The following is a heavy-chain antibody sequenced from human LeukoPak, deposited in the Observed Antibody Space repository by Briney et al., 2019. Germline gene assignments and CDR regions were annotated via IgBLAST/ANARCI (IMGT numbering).Heavy chain of an antibody. J-gene: IGHJ5*02. V-gene: IGHV3-48*03. Sequence: GGSLRLSCPASGFSFSSYEMNWVRQAPGKGLEWVSYISSSGRTMYYADSVKGRFTISRDNARNSLFLQIHSRRAEDTAVYFCARDNGNPIRGNWFDPWGQGTLVTVSS. D-gene: IGHD1-14*01. CDR2: ISSSGRTM. CDR1: GFSFSSYE. CDR3: ARDNGNPIRGNWFDP.